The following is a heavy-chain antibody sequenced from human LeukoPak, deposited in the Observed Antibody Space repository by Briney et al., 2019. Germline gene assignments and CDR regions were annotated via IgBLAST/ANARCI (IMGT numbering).Heavy chain of an antibody. J-gene: IGHJ6*03. Sequence: GASVKVSRKASGGTFSSYAISWVRQAPGQGLEWMGGIIPIFGTANYAQKFQGRVTITADESTSTAYMERSSLRSEDTAVYYCAIWLGPSYYYYYMHVWGKGTTVTVSS. CDR3: AIWLGPSYYYYYMHV. CDR1: GGTFSSYA. D-gene: IGHD5-12*01. CDR2: IIPIFGTA. V-gene: IGHV1-69*13.